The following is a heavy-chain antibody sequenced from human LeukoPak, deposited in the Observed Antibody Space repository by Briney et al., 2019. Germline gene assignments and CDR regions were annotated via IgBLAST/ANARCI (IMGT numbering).Heavy chain of an antibody. CDR1: GFTFSSYG. V-gene: IGHV3-33*01. Sequence: GRSLRLSCAASGFTFSSYGMHWVRQAPGKGLEWVAVIWYDGSNKYYADSVKGRFTISRDNSKNTLYLQMNSLRAEDTAVYYCAREVHTGHYLDYWGQGTLVTVSS. CDR3: AREVHTGHYLDY. CDR2: IWYDGSNK. J-gene: IGHJ4*02. D-gene: IGHD3-9*01.